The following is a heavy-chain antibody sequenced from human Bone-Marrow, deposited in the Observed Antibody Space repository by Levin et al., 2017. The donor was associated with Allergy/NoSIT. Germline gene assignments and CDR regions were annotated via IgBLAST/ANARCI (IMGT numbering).Heavy chain of an antibody. CDR1: GFTLNNAW. CDR2: FKGKTDGGTT. J-gene: IGHJ6*02. Sequence: GGSLRLSCAVSGFTLNNAWINRVRQAPGKGLEWVGRFKGKTDGGTTDYAAPVKGRFTISRDDSKNMLYLQMNSLKTEDTAVYYCSTVRYCTSGVCYARYYYYYGMDVWGQGTTVTVSS. V-gene: IGHV3-15*07. D-gene: IGHD2-8*01. CDR3: STVRYCTSGVCYARYYYYYGMDV.